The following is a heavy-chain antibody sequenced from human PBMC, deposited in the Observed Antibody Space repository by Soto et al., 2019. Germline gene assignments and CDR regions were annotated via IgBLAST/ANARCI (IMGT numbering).Heavy chain of an antibody. J-gene: IGHJ4*02. V-gene: IGHV1-46*01. CDR1: GYTFTSYY. Sequence: ASVKVSCKASGYTFTSYYMHWVRQAPGQGLEWMGIINPSSGSTIYSQKFQGRVTMTWDTSTTTVYMELSSLRSEDTAVYFCARGPYSYRDYWGQGTMGTVSS. CDR2: INPSSGST. D-gene: IGHD5-18*01. CDR3: ARGPYSYRDY.